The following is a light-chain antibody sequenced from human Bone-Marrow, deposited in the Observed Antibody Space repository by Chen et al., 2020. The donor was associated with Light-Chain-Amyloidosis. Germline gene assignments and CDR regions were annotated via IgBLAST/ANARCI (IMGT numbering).Light chain of an antibody. Sequence: QSVLTQPPSASGTPGQRVTFSCSGGRSNVGANGVTWYQQLPGAAPKLLIFDTNRRPSGVPDRFSGSKSGTSASLAISDLQSEDEAHYYCAPWDDRLNGWVFGGGTRLTVL. CDR3: APWDDRLNGWV. CDR1: RSNVGANG. CDR2: DTN. J-gene: IGLJ3*02. V-gene: IGLV1-44*01.